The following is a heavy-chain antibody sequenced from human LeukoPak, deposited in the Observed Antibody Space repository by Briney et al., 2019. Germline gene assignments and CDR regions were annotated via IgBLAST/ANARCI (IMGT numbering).Heavy chain of an antibody. J-gene: IGHJ4*02. D-gene: IGHD1-26*01. CDR1: GYSFTKNA. CDR2: INTDTTNP. Sequence: ASVTVSSTASGYSFTKNAMNWVRQAPGQGHEWMGWINTDTTNPTYAQGFTGRFVFSLDTSASTAYLQISSLKADDTALYYCARGKAPGTFDYWGQGTLITVSS. CDR3: ARGKAPGTFDY. V-gene: IGHV7-4-1*02.